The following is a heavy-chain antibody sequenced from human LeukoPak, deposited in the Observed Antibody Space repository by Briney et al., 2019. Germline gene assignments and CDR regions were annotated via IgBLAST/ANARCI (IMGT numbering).Heavy chain of an antibody. Sequence: GGSLRLSCAASGFTFSSYWMSWVRQAPGKGLEWVSSISSSSSYIYYADSVKGRFTIPRDNAKNSLYLQMNSLRAEDTAMYYCARVWEGIGGYCSGGSCYSIDYWGQGTLVTVSS. V-gene: IGHV3-21*01. CDR1: GFTFSSYW. CDR2: ISSSSSYI. CDR3: ARVWEGIGGYCSGGSCYSIDY. D-gene: IGHD2-15*01. J-gene: IGHJ4*02.